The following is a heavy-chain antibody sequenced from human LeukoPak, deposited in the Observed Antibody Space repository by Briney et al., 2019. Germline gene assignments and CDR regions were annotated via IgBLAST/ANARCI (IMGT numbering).Heavy chain of an antibody. CDR3: ARDYYDSSGYPLGYYYYYGMDV. CDR2: IWCDGSNK. V-gene: IGHV3-33*01. D-gene: IGHD3-22*01. Sequence: PGGSLRLSCAASGFTFSSYGMHWVRQAPGKGLEWVAVIWCDGSNKYYADSVKGRFTISRENSKNTLYLQMNSLRAEDTAVYYCARDYYDSSGYPLGYYYYYGMDVWGQGTTVTVSS. CDR1: GFTFSSYG. J-gene: IGHJ6*02.